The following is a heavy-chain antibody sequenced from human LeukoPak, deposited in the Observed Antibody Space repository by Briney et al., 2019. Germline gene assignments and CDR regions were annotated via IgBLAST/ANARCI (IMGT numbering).Heavy chain of an antibody. V-gene: IGHV4-59*01. CDR2: IYYSGST. CDR1: GGSISSYY. D-gene: IGHD6-19*01. CDR3: ARVISSGWYSEGIYFDY. Sequence: SETLALTCTVSGGSISSYYWSWIRQPPGKGLEWIGYIYYSGSTNYNASLKSRVTISVDASKNQFSLKLSSVTAADTAVYYCARVISSGWYSEGIYFDYWGQGTLVTVSS. J-gene: IGHJ4*02.